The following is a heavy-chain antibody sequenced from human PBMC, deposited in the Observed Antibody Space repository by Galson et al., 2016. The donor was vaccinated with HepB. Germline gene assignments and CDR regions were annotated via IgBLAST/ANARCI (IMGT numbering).Heavy chain of an antibody. CDR1: GFTFSSYA. D-gene: IGHD3-22*01. J-gene: IGHJ4*02. Sequence: SLRLSCAASGFTFSSYAISWVRQAPGKGLEWVSSISGSGTSTYYADSVKGRFTISRDNSKKTLYLQMNSLRAEDTAVYYCAKRYYSDSGGYLGSSDYWGQGTLVTVSS. V-gene: IGHV3-23*01. CDR2: ISGSGTST. CDR3: AKRYYSDSGGYLGSSDY.